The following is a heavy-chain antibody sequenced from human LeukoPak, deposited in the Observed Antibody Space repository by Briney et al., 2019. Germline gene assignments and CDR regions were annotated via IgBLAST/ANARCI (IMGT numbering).Heavy chain of an antibody. D-gene: IGHD3-3*01. CDR2: INPNSGGT. J-gene: IGHJ6*02. Sequence: ASVKVSCKASGYTFTGYYMHWVRQAPGQGLEWMGWINPNSGGTNYAQKFQGRVTMTRDTSISTAYMELSRLRSDDTAVYYCARDIEWAIFGVVDYYYYGMDVWGQGTTVTVSS. CDR3: ARDIEWAIFGVVDYYYYGMDV. V-gene: IGHV1-2*02. CDR1: GYTFTGYY.